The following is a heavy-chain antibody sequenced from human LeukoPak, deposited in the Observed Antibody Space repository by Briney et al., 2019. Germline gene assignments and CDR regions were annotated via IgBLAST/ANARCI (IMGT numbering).Heavy chain of an antibody. D-gene: IGHD3-22*01. CDR1: GFTFSSYA. CDR3: AKSDVYYYDSSGYSPGIY. V-gene: IGHV3-23*01. Sequence: GGSLGLSCAASGFTFSSYAMSWVRQAPGKGLEWVSAISGSGGSTYYADSVKGRFTISRDNSKNTLYLQMNSLRAEDTAVYYCAKSDVYYYDSSGYSPGIYWGQGTLVTVSS. CDR2: ISGSGGST. J-gene: IGHJ4*02.